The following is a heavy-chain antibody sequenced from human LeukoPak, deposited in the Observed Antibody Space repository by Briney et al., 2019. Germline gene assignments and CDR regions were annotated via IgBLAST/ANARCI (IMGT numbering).Heavy chain of an antibody. D-gene: IGHD3-3*01. Sequence: GRSLRLSCVVSGFPCCNFTMSCVRDAPGKGREWVSSKSGNVPYIHYAESLESRFTISRANATNALFLQMNSLRAEDTAVDSCARDPYYCFWIDYGIEAVDIWGQGTMVTVSS. CDR1: GFPCCNFT. J-gene: IGHJ3*02. V-gene: IGHV3-21*01. CDR2: KSGNVPYI. CDR3: ARDPYYCFWIDYGIEAVDI.